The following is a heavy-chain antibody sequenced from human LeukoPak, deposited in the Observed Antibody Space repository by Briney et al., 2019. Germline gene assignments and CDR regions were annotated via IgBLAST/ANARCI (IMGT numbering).Heavy chain of an antibody. CDR2: IIPIFGTA. CDR1: GGTFSSYA. CDR3: ARDDCSSTSCPIDY. D-gene: IGHD2-2*01. J-gene: IGHJ4*02. Sequence: SVTVSCKASGGTFSSYAISWVRQAPGQGLEWMGGIIPIFGTANYAQKFQGRVTITADESTSTAYMELSSLRSEDTAVYYCARDDCSSTSCPIDYWGQGTLVTVSS. V-gene: IGHV1-69*13.